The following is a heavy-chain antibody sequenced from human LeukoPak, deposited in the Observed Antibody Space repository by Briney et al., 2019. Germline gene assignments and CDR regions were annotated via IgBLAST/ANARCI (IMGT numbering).Heavy chain of an antibody. J-gene: IGHJ6*04. CDR1: GGSISSYY. CDR3: ARDFITMVRGTPYYSYRVDV. CDR2: IYYSGST. Sequence: SETLSLTCTVSGGSISSYYWSWIRQPPGKGLEWIGYIYYSGSTNYNPSLKSRVTISVDTSNNQFSLKLSSVTAADTAMYYCARDFITMVRGTPYYSYRVDVWGIGTTVTVSS. V-gene: IGHV4-59*12. D-gene: IGHD3-10*01.